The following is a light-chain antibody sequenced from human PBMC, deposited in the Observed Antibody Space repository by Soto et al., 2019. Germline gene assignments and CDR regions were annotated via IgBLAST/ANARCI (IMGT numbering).Light chain of an antibody. J-gene: IGKJ1*01. CDR2: GAS. V-gene: IGKV3-15*01. Sequence: EMLWTQSRATRSMSTGERATLSCRASQSVTTNMAWYQQKPGQAPRLLIYGASTRATGIPARFSGSGSGTDFTLTISSLQSEDFAVYYCQQYNNWPPWTFGQGTKVDIK. CDR1: QSVTTN. CDR3: QQYNNWPPWT.